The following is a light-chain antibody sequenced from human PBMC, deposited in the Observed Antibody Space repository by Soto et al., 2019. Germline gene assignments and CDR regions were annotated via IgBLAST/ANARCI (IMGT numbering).Light chain of an antibody. V-gene: IGLV2-23*01. CDR1: SSDVGSYNL. CDR2: EGS. CDR3: CSYAGSSTGV. Sequence: QSALTQPASVSGSPGQSITISCTGTSSDVGSYNLVSWYQQHPGKAPKLMIYEGSKRPSGVSNRFSGSKSGSTASLTISGLQAEDEADYYCCSYAGSSTGVFGGGTKLTVL. J-gene: IGLJ3*02.